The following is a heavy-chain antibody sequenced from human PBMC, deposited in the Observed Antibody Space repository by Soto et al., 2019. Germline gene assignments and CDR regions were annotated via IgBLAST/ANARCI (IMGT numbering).Heavy chain of an antibody. CDR3: ASSNIAAAGFYYYGMDV. Sequence: QVQLQESGPGLVKPSETLSLTCTVSGGSISSYYWSWIRQPPGKGLEWIGYIYYSGSPNYNPSLKSRVTLSVDTSKNQFSLKLSSVTAADTAVYYCASSNIAAAGFYYYGMDVWGRGTTVTVSS. CDR2: IYYSGSP. CDR1: GGSISSYY. V-gene: IGHV4-59*01. J-gene: IGHJ6*02. D-gene: IGHD6-13*01.